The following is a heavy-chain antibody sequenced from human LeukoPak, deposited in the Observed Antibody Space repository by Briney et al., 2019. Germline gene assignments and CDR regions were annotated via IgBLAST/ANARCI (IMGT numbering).Heavy chain of an antibody. CDR2: IFYSGST. V-gene: IGHV4-39*01. Sequence: PSETLSLTCTVSVGSVSSSDFNWAWIRQPPGGWLEWIGTIFYSGSTYYNPSLGSRVAISVDTSKNQFSLDLSSVTAADTAVYYCARRQYGSGWYGDGDWFWFAPWGQGTLVIVSS. D-gene: IGHD6-19*01. CDR1: VGSVSSSDFN. CDR3: ARRQYGSGWYGDGDWFWFAP. J-gene: IGHJ5*02.